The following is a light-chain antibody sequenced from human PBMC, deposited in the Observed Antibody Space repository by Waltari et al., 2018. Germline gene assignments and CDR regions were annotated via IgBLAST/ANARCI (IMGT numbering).Light chain of an antibody. J-gene: IGKJ3*01. V-gene: IGKV1-33*01. CDR1: QDISNY. CDR2: DAS. Sequence: DIQMTQSPSSLSASVGDRVTITCQASQDISNYLLWYQRKPGKAPSVLIYDASTLERGVPARFSGSGSGTDFTFTIAALQPEDFATYFCQHYDNFPFTFGPGTTVDVK. CDR3: QHYDNFPFT.